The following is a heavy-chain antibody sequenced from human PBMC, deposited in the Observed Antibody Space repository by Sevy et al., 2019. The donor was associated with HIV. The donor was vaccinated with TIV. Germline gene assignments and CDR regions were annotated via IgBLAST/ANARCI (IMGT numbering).Heavy chain of an antibody. J-gene: IGHJ5*02. CDR2: VFYSGST. Sequence: SETLSLTCTVSCGSIGSGVYYWSWIRQPPGKGLEWIGYVFYSGSTYYNPSLKIRVSISVDMSKKQFSLKLSSVTAADTAAYYCVRGGYGDCSSYFAPWGQGTLVTVSS. V-gene: IGHV4-30-4*01. CDR3: VRGGYGDCSSYFAP. D-gene: IGHD4-17*01. CDR1: CGSIGSGVYY.